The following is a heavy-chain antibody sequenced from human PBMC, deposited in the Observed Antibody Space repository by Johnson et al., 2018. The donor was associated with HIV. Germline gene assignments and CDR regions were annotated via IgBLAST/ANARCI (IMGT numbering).Heavy chain of an antibody. CDR2: IYSGGKT. CDR3: AKSYYEEERPMGVDAFDI. CDR1: GFTVSSNY. Sequence: VQLVESGGRVVGPGGSLRLSCAASGFTVSSNYMSWVRQAPGKGLEWVSVIYSGGKTYYADSVKGRFTISRDNSKNTLYLQMNSLRAEDTAVYYCAKSYYEEERPMGVDAFDIWGQGTMVTVSS. D-gene: IGHD1-26*01. V-gene: IGHV3-66*01. J-gene: IGHJ3*02.